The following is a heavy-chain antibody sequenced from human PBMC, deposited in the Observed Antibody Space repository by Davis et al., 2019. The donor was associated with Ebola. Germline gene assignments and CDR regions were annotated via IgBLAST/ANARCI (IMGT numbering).Heavy chain of an antibody. D-gene: IGHD4-11*01. CDR2: IYYSGST. J-gene: IGHJ4*02. CDR3: ARIKGLHRWNYFDY. V-gene: IGHV4-59*06. Sequence: SETLSLTCTLSGGPTSGYYWSWIRQPPGKGLEWIGYIYYSGSTYYNPSLKSRVTISVDTSKNQFSLKLSSVTAADTAVYYCARIKGLHRWNYFDYWGQGTLVTVSS. CDR1: GGPTSGYY.